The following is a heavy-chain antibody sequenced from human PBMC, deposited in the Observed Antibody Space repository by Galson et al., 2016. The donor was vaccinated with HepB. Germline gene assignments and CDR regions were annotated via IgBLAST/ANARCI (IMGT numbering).Heavy chain of an antibody. V-gene: IGHV3-33*01. Sequence: SLRLSCAASGLTFSNYGMHWVRQAPGKGLEWVSVIWYGGSNKYYADSVKGRFTISRDNSKNTLYLQMNSLRAEDTAVYYCARGYGSSWYLYDFDYWGQGTLVTVSS. D-gene: IGHD6-13*01. CDR3: ARGYGSSWYLYDFDY. CDR2: IWYGGSNK. J-gene: IGHJ4*02. CDR1: GLTFSNYG.